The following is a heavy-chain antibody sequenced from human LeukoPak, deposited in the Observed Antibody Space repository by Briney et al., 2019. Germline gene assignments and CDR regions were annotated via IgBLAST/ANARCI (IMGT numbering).Heavy chain of an antibody. V-gene: IGHV1-69*06. CDR1: GGTFSSYA. D-gene: IGHD1-1*01. J-gene: IGHJ6*03. CDR2: IIPIYGTT. CDR3: AREYDVDYMDV. Sequence: GASVKVSCKASGGTFSSYALSWVRQAPGQGLEWMGGIIPIYGTTNYAQKFQGRVTITADKSTSTAYMELSSLRSDDTAVYYCAREYDVDYMDVWGKGTTVTVSS.